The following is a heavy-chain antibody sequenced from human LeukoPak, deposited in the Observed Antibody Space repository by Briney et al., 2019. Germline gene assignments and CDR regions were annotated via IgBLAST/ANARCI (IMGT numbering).Heavy chain of an antibody. Sequence: KSSETLSLTCTVSGGSIGSSSHSWGWIRQPPGKGLEWTGTIYYTGRTYYNPSLESRLTISVDTSKNQFSLKLTSVTAADTAIYYCAQSLGSGNWIGNWFGPWGQGTLVTVSS. V-gene: IGHV4-39*01. J-gene: IGHJ5*02. D-gene: IGHD1-1*01. CDR2: IYYTGRT. CDR1: GGSIGSSSHS. CDR3: AQSLGSGNWIGNWFGP.